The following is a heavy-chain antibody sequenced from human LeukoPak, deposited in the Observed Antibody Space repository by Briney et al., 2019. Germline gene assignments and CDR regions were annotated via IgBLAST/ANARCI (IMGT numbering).Heavy chain of an antibody. CDR1: GGTVSSYT. CDR3: AGSIAAAYSPFDD. V-gene: IGHV1-69*02. J-gene: IGHJ4*02. CDR2: IIPKLGIA. D-gene: IGHD6-13*01. Sequence: GASVKVSCKASGGTVSSYTINWVRQAPGQGLEWMGRIIPKLGIANYALKVQGRVTITADKSTSTAYMELSSLRSEDTAVYYCAGSIAAAYSPFDDWGQGTQVTVSS.